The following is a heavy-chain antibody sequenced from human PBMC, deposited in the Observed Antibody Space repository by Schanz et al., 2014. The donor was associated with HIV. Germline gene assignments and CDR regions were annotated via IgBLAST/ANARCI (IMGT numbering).Heavy chain of an antibody. Sequence: EVQLLESGGDLVQPGGSLRLSCAASGFTFSSHAMTWVRQAPGKGLEWVSGISEFGGSAWYADSVKGRFTISRDNSKNTLYLQMDSLRAEDTALYFCAKSTWVDNCGQGTLVTVSS. J-gene: IGHJ4*02. CDR2: ISEFGGSA. CDR3: AKSTWVDN. D-gene: IGHD2-2*01. CDR1: GFTFSSHA. V-gene: IGHV3-23*01.